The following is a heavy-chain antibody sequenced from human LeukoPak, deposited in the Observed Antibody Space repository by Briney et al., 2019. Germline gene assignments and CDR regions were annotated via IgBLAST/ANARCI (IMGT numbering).Heavy chain of an antibody. D-gene: IGHD2-2*01. CDR1: RYTHTELS. CDR3: ATDRPNIVVVPAATAPLWY. V-gene: IGHV1-24*01. CDR2: FDSEDGET. Sequence: GSVKVSCKVSRYTHTELSMHWVRQAPGKGLEWMGGFDSEDGETIYAQKFQGRVTMTEDTSTDTAYMELSSLRSEDTAVYYCATDRPNIVVVPAATAPLWYWGQGTLVTVSS. J-gene: IGHJ4*02.